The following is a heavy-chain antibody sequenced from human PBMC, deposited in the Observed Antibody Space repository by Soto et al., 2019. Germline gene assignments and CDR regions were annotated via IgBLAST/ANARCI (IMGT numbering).Heavy chain of an antibody. D-gene: IGHD3-10*01. J-gene: IGHJ6*02. CDR3: ARDGLHYGSGSYGSNYYYGMDA. V-gene: IGHV4-31*03. CDR2: IYYSGST. CDR1: GGSISSGGYY. Sequence: SETLSLTCPVAGGSISSGGYYWSWIRQHPGKGLEWIGYIYYSGSTYYNPSLKSRVTISVDTSKNQFSLKLSSVTAADTAVYYCARDGLHYGSGSYGSNYYYGMDAWGQGTTVTVSS.